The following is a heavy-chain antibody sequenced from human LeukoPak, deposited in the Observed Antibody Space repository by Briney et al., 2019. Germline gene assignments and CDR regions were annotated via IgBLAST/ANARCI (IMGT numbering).Heavy chain of an antibody. Sequence: SETLSLTCTVSGYSISSGYYWGWIRQPPGKGLEWIGSTYHSGSTYYNPSLKSRVTISVDTSKNQFSLKLSSVTAADTAVYYCARGGGHYYDSSGYYYWGQGTLVTVSS. D-gene: IGHD3-22*01. CDR3: ARGGGHYYDSSGYYY. V-gene: IGHV4-38-2*02. CDR1: GYSISSGYY. J-gene: IGHJ4*02. CDR2: TYHSGST.